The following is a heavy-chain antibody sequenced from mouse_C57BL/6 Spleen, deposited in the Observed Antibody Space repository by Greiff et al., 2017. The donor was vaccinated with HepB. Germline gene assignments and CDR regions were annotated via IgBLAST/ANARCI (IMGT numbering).Heavy chain of an antibody. CDR1: GFTFSDFY. Sequence: EVQLVESGGGLVQSGRSLRLSCATSGFTFSDFYMEWVRQAPGKGLEWIAASRNKANDYTTEYSASVKGRFIVSRDTSQSILYLQMNALRAEDTAIYYCARDEDYYGSRGAMDYWGQGTSVTVSS. CDR3: ARDEDYYGSRGAMDY. D-gene: IGHD1-1*01. J-gene: IGHJ4*01. V-gene: IGHV7-1*01. CDR2: SRNKANDYTT.